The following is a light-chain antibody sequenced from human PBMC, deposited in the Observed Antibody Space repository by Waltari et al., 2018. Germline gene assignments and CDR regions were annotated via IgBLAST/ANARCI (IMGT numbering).Light chain of an antibody. J-gene: IGKJ1*01. Sequence: EIVLTQSPGTLSLSPGERATLACRTSQSVGRSLAWYQQKPGQAPRLLICDASRRATGIPDRFSGSGSGTEFSLTISRLEPEDFAVYYCQHYVRLPATFGQGTKVEI. CDR2: DAS. V-gene: IGKV3-20*01. CDR1: QSVGRS. CDR3: QHYVRLPAT.